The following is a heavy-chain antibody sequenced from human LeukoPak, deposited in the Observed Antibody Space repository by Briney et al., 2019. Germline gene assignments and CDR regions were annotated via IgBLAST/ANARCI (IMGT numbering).Heavy chain of an antibody. Sequence: GRSLRLSCVASGFTFSNYGMHWVRQAPGKGLEWVAVISDDGSNKYYPDSAKGRFTISRDNSKSTLNLQMDSLRIEDTAVYYCAKVGFTGSYVYAFDMWGQGTMVTVSS. J-gene: IGHJ3*02. D-gene: IGHD1-26*01. CDR2: ISDDGSNK. V-gene: IGHV3-30*18. CDR3: AKVGFTGSYVYAFDM. CDR1: GFTFSNYG.